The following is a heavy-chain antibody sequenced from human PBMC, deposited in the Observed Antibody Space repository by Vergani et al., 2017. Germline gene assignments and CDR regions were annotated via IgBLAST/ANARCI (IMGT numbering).Heavy chain of an antibody. CDR3: AKGLLWFGERVSGFGY. D-gene: IGHD3-10*01. J-gene: IGHJ4*02. Sequence: QVQLVESGGGVVQPGRSLRLSCAASGFTFSSYGMHWVRQAPGKGLEWVAVISYDGSNKYYADSVKGRFTFSRDNSKNTLYLQMNSLRAEDTAVYYCAKGLLWFGERVSGFGYWGQGTLVTVSS. V-gene: IGHV3-30*18. CDR1: GFTFSSYG. CDR2: ISYDGSNK.